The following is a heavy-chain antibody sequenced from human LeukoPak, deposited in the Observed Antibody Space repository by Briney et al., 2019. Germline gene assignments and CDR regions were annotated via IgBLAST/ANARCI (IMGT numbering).Heavy chain of an antibody. D-gene: IGHD6-19*01. Sequence: VGSLRLSCAASAFTFSNYWMTWVRQAPGKGLEWVAIISHGGSKINYVDSVKGRFTVSRDNAKNSLYLQMNSLRAEDTAVYYCARAGSTGSVDYCGQGTLVTVSS. CDR1: AFTFSNYW. J-gene: IGHJ4*02. V-gene: IGHV3-7*04. CDR3: ARAGSTGSVDY. CDR2: ISHGGSKI.